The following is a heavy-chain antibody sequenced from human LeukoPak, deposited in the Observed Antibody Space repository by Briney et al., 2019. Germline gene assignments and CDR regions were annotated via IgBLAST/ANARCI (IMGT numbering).Heavy chain of an antibody. CDR1: GFTFSGSA. CDR3: TSRPVGYGGKSAFDI. Sequence: GGSLRLSCAASGFTFSGSAMHWVRQASGKGQEWVGRIRSKANSYATAYAASVKGRFTISRDDSKNTAYLQMNSLKTEDTAVYYCTSRPVGYGGKSAFDIWGQGTMVTVSS. J-gene: IGHJ3*02. D-gene: IGHD1-26*01. V-gene: IGHV3-73*01. CDR2: IRSKANSYAT.